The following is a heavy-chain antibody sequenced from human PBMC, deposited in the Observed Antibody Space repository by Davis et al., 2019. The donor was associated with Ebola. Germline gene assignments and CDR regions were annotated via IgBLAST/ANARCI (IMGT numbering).Heavy chain of an antibody. V-gene: IGHV4-34*01. Sequence: MPSETLSLTCAVYGGSFSGYYWSWIRQPPGKGLEWIGEINHSGSTNYNPSLKSRVTISVDTSKNQFSLKLSSVTAADTAVYYCARVGEGLDYWGQGTLVTVSS. D-gene: IGHD3-16*01. CDR1: GGSFSGYY. CDR2: INHSGST. CDR3: ARVGEGLDY. J-gene: IGHJ4*02.